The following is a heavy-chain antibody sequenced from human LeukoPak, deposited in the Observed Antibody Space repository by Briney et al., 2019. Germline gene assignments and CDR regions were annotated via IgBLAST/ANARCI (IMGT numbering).Heavy chain of an antibody. CDR2: IIPILGIA. Sequence: SVKVSCKASGGTFSSYAISWVRQAPGQGLEWMGRIIPILGIANYAQKFQGRVTITADESTSTAYMELSSLRSEDTAVYYCARGILTGYYAYYFDYWGQGTLVTVSS. V-gene: IGHV1-69*04. CDR3: ARGILTGYYAYYFDY. D-gene: IGHD3-9*01. CDR1: GGTFSSYA. J-gene: IGHJ4*02.